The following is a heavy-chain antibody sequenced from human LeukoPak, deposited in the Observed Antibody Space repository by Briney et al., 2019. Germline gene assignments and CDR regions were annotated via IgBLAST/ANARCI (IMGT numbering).Heavy chain of an antibody. Sequence: SETMSLTCTVSGGSISSYYWSWIRQPPGKVLEWIGYIYYSGSTNYNPSLKSRATISVDTSQTQFSLKLSSVTAADTAVYYCARDRPYSSGWYRFFDYWGQGTLVTVSS. V-gene: IGHV4-59*01. J-gene: IGHJ4*02. CDR1: GGSISSYY. D-gene: IGHD6-19*01. CDR2: IYYSGST. CDR3: ARDRPYSSGWYRFFDY.